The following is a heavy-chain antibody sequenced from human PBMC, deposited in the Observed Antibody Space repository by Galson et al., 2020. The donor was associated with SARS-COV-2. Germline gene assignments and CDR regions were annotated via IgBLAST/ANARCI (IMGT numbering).Heavy chain of an antibody. J-gene: IGHJ6*02. D-gene: IGHD3-3*01. Sequence: LTCAASGFAFSSSDMNSVRQAPGKGLEWVSYFSSSSSTIYYADSVKGRFTISRDNAKNSLYLQMNSLRDEDSAVYYCARDLSSITIFGVGRYGMYVWGQGTTGTVSS. CDR1: GFAFSSSD. CDR3: ARDLSSITIFGVGRYGMYV. V-gene: IGHV3-48*02. CDR2: FSSSSSTI.